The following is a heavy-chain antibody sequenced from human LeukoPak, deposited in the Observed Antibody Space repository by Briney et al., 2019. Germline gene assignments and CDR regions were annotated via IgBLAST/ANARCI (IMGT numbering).Heavy chain of an antibody. J-gene: IGHJ5*02. V-gene: IGHV3-66*02. CDR2: FYGGGHT. CDR3: ARARCDSCGYGS. D-gene: IGHD3-22*01. Sequence: GGSLKLSVAAFGFTVPTSYRTGFAQAPGKGLEGFAVFYGGGHTYYAGSVRGRFTISRDTSKNTLYLQMDSLRSEDTAEYYCARARCDSCGYGSWGQGTLVTVSA. CDR1: GFTVPTSY.